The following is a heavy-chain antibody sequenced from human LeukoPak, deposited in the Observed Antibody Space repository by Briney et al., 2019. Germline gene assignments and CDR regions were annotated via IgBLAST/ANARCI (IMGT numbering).Heavy chain of an antibody. V-gene: IGHV1-2*02. CDR2: INPNSGGT. CDR1: GYTFTGYY. D-gene: IGHD6-6*01. J-gene: IGHJ5*02. Sequence: ASVKVSCKASGYTFTGYYMHWVRQAPGQGLEWMGWINPNSGGTNYVQKFQGRVTMTRDTSISTAYMELSRLRSDDTAVYYCARDRGSSSSFWFDPWGQGTLVTVSS. CDR3: ARDRGSSSSFWFDP.